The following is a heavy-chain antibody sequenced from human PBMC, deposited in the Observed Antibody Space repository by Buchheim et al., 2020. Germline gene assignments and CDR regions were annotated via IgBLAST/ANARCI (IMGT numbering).Heavy chain of an antibody. CDR1: GFTFSSYG. CDR3: ARGGYCSGGSCFAGYYYGMDV. D-gene: IGHD2-15*01. Sequence: QVQLVESGGGVVQPGRSLRLSCAASGFTFSSYGMHWVRQAPGKGLEWVAVIWYDGSNKYYADSVKGRFTISRDNSKNTLDLQMNSLRAEDTAVYYCARGGYCSGGSCFAGYYYGMDVWGQGTT. V-gene: IGHV3-33*01. J-gene: IGHJ6*02. CDR2: IWYDGSNK.